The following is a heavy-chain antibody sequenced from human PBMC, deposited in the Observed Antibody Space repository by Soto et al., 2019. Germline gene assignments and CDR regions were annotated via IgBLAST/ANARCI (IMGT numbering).Heavy chain of an antibody. D-gene: IGHD3-9*01. J-gene: IGHJ4*02. Sequence: GGSLRLSCAASGFTFSDYYMSWIRQAPGKGLEWVSYISSSGSTIYYADSVKGRFTISRDNAKNSLYLQMNSLRAEDTAVYYCARDRRLRYFDWLLSPPYWGQGTLVTVS. CDR2: ISSSGSTI. CDR3: ARDRRLRYFDWLLSPPY. CDR1: GFTFSDYY. V-gene: IGHV3-11*01.